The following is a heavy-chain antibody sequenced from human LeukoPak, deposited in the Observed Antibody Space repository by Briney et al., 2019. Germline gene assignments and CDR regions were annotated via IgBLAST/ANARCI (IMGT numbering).Heavy chain of an antibody. J-gene: IGHJ4*02. D-gene: IGHD1-26*01. Sequence: GSLRLSCAASRFTFSSYAMSWVRQAPGKGLEWVSAISGSGGSTYYADSVKGRFTISRDNTKNTLYLQMNSLRAEDTALYYCAKRLMGATGRSYFDYWGQGTLVTVSS. CDR2: ISGSGGST. V-gene: IGHV3-23*01. CDR1: RFTFSSYA. CDR3: AKRLMGATGRSYFDY.